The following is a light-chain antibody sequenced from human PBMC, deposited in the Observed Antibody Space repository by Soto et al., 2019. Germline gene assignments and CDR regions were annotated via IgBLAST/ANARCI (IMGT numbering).Light chain of an antibody. CDR2: GAS. V-gene: IGKV3-20*01. Sequence: EIVLTQSPGTLSLSPGERATLSCRASQSVSSSYLAWYQQKPGQAARLLIYGASSRATGIPDRFSGSGAGTDFTLTIRKLEPEDFAVFHCQRYRSSPQPFGGGTKVEIK. J-gene: IGKJ4*01. CDR1: QSVSSSY. CDR3: QRYRSSPQP.